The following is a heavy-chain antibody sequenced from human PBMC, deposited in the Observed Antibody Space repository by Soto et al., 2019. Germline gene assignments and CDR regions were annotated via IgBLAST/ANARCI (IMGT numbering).Heavy chain of an antibody. CDR1: GGSIGSYY. J-gene: IGHJ6*03. Sequence: PSETLSLTCTVSGGSIGSYYWSWIRQPPGKGLEWIGYIYYSGSTNYNPSLKSRVTISVDTSKNQFSLKLSSVTAADTAVYYCARYGYYYYYTDVWGKGTTVTVSS. CDR3: ARYGYYYYYTDV. CDR2: IYYSGST. V-gene: IGHV4-59*01. D-gene: IGHD4-17*01.